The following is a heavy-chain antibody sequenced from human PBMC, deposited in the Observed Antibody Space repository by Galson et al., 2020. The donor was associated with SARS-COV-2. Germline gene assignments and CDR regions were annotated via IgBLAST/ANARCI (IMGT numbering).Heavy chain of an antibody. Sequence: GGSLRLSCAASGFTFSSYGMHWVRQAPGKGLEWVAVISYDGSNKYHADSVKGRFTISRDNSKNTLFLQMNSLRAEDTAVYYCAKDWDDSSNSHYYQYYYMDVWGKGTTVIVSS. CDR1: GFTFSSYG. V-gene: IGHV3-30*18. J-gene: IGHJ6*03. CDR3: AKDWDDSSNSHYYQYYYMDV. D-gene: IGHD4-4*01. CDR2: ISYDGSNK.